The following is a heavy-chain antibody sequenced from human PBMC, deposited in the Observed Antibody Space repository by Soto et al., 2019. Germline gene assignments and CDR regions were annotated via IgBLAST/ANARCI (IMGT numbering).Heavy chain of an antibody. CDR3: TRGVPAVSWYYFDS. J-gene: IGHJ4*02. Sequence: SGGSLRLSCTTSGFTFVDFGMSWFRQAPGKGLEWVALIRAKAYGETPEYAASVKGRFSISRDDSKSNAYLQMNSLRTEDTAIYYCTRGVPAVSWYYFDSWGQGTLVTVSS. CDR1: GFTFVDFG. V-gene: IGHV3-49*03. CDR2: IRAKAYGETP. D-gene: IGHD6-19*01.